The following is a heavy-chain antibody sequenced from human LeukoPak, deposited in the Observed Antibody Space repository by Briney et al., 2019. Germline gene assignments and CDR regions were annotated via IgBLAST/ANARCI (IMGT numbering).Heavy chain of an antibody. D-gene: IGHD3-10*01. Sequence: GRSLRLSCAASGFTFSGYAMHWVCQAQGKGLEWVAVLSYDGTSKYYADSVKGRFTISRDNSKNTLYLQMNSLRAEDTAVYYCAAGEFFDYWGQGSLVTVSS. CDR2: LSYDGTSK. V-gene: IGHV3-30-3*01. CDR3: AAGEFFDY. CDR1: GFTFSGYA. J-gene: IGHJ4*02.